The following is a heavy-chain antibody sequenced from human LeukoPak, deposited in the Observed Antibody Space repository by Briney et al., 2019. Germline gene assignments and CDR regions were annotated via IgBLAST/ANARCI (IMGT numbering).Heavy chain of an antibody. CDR3: ARDMKSRYYDILTGYHQGDYYYYYMDV. V-gene: IGHV1-2*02. CDR2: INPNSGGT. CDR1: GYTFTGYY. D-gene: IGHD3-9*01. J-gene: IGHJ6*03. Sequence: ASVKVSCKASGYTFTGYYMHWVRQAPGQGLEWMGWINPNSGGTNYAQKFQGRVTMTRDTSISTAYMELSRLRSDDTAVYYCARDMKSRYYDILTGYHQGDYYYYYMDVWGKGTTVTISS.